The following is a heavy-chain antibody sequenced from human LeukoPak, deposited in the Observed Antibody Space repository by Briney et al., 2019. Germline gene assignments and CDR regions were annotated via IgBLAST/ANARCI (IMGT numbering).Heavy chain of an antibody. V-gene: IGHV3-49*04. CDR2: IRSKVFGGTT. D-gene: IGHD6-19*01. J-gene: IGHJ6*02. CDR1: GFSFSHAW. Sequence: GGSLRLSCAASGFSFSHAWMTWVRQAPGKGLEWVGFIRSKVFGGTTEYAASVKGRFTISRDDSKSIAYLQMNTLKTEDTGVYYCTRDLVAVTGDTFYYYAMDVWGQGTTVTVSS. CDR3: TRDLVAVTGDTFYYYAMDV.